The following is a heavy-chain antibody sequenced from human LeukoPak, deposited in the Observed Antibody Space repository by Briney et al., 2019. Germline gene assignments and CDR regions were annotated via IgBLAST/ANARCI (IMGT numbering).Heavy chain of an antibody. CDR1: GGTFSSYA. D-gene: IGHD6-13*01. J-gene: IGHJ4*02. CDR3: ARVAAAGAFDY. Sequence: SVKVPCRASGGTFSSYAISWVRQAPGQGLEWMGRIIPIFGTANYAQKFQGRVTITTDESTSTAYMELSSLRSEDTAVYYCARVAAAGAFDYWGQGTLVTVSS. CDR2: IIPIFGTA. V-gene: IGHV1-69*05.